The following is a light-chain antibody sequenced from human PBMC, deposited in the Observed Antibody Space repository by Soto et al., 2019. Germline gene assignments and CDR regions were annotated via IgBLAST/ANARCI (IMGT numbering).Light chain of an antibody. CDR1: QSVLYSSNAKNY. V-gene: IGKV4-1*01. J-gene: IGKJ1*01. CDR3: QQYYSPPPT. Sequence: DIVMTQSPDSLAVSLGERATINCKSSQSVLYSSNAKNYLAWYQQKPGQPPKLLIYWASTRESGVPDRFSGSGSGTDFSLTISSLQAEDVAVYDCQQYYSPPPTFGQGTKVEI. CDR2: WAS.